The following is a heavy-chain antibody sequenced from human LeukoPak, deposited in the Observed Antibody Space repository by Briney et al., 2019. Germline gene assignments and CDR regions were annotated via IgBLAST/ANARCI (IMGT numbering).Heavy chain of an antibody. J-gene: IGHJ4*02. CDR3: AGGPSSLELLKN. CDR1: GGSISSYY. CDR2: IYYSGST. D-gene: IGHD1-7*01. V-gene: IGHV4-59*08. Sequence: SETLSLTCTVSGGSISSYYWSWIRQPPGKGLEWIGYIYYSGSTNYNPSLKSRVKISIDTSKNLFSVKMTSVTAADTAIYYCAGGPSSLELLKNWGQGTLVTVSS.